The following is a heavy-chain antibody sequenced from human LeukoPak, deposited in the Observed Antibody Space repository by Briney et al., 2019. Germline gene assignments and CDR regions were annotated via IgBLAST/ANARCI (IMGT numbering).Heavy chain of an antibody. D-gene: IGHD3-22*01. J-gene: IGHJ4*02. CDR1: GGSISSSSYY. V-gene: IGHV4-61*05. CDR2: IYYSGST. CDR3: ARVTGYMIEDYFDY. Sequence: SETLSLTCTVSGGSISSSSYYWGWIRQPPGKGLEWIGYIYYSGSTNYNPSLKSRVTISVDTSKNQFSLKLSSVTAADTAVYYCARVTGYMIEDYFDYWGQGTLVTVSS.